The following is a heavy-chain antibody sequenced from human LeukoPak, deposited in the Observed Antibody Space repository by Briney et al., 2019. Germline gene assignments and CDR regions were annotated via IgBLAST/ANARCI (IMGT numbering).Heavy chain of an antibody. D-gene: IGHD2-2*01. V-gene: IGHV3-74*01. CDR1: GFTFSSYW. Sequence: QPGGSLRLSCAASGFTFSSYWMHWVRQAPGKGLVWVSRINSDGSSTSYADSVKGRLTISRDNAKNTLYLQMNSLRAEDTAVYYCARGVGYCSSTSCYWWFDPWGQGTLVTVSS. J-gene: IGHJ5*02. CDR2: INSDGSST. CDR3: ARGVGYCSSTSCYWWFDP.